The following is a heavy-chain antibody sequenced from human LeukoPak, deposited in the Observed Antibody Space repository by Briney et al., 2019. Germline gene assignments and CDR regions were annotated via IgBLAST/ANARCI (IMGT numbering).Heavy chain of an antibody. CDR3: ARDGGLLGSARRGNGCSRGRLLTVPAGSASDPTALDV. CDR1: GFTFSSYT. J-gene: IGHJ3*01. CDR2: ITTSDGNT. D-gene: IGHD6-13*01. V-gene: IGHV3-23*01. Sequence: GGSLRLSCAASGFTFSSYTMSWVRQAPGEGLEWVSTITTSDGNTYYADSVKGRFTVSRDHSKNTLFLQMNSLRAEDTAVFFCARDGGLLGSARRGNGCSRGRLLTVPAGSASDPTALDV.